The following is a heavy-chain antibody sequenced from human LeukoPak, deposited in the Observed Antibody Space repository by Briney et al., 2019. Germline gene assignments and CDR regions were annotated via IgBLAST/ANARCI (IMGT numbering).Heavy chain of an antibody. CDR2: IYASGNT. Sequence: PSETLSLTCTVSGGSISSGSYYWSWIRQPAGKGLEWIGRIYASGNTNYNPSLKSRVIISVDTSKNQFSLRLSSVTAADTAVYYCARASNWGWENYFDSWGQGTLVTVSS. D-gene: IGHD7-27*01. J-gene: IGHJ4*02. CDR3: ARASNWGWENYFDS. CDR1: GGSISSGSYY. V-gene: IGHV4-61*02.